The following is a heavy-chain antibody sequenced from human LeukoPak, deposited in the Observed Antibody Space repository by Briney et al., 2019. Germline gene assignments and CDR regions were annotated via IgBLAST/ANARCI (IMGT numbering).Heavy chain of an antibody. CDR3: AKGSLVWWLPPPDYFDY. CDR2: IWYDGSNK. CDR1: GFTFSSDG. D-gene: IGHD5-12*01. Sequence: PGGSLRLSCAASGFTFSSDGMHGVRQAPGKGLEWVAGIWYDGSNKYYADSVKGRFTISRDNSKNTLYLQMNSLRAEDTAVYYCAKGSLVWWLPPPDYFDYWGQGTLVTVSS. V-gene: IGHV3-33*06. J-gene: IGHJ4*02.